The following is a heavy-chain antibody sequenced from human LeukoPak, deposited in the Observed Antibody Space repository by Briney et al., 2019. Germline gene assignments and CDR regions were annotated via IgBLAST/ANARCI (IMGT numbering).Heavy chain of an antibody. J-gene: IGHJ5*02. Sequence: ASVKVSCRASGYTFTGYYMHWVRQAPGQGLEWMGRINPNSGGTNYAQKFQGRVTMTRDTSISTAYMELSRLRSDDTAVYYCARENNWNYFSHLNWFDPWGQGTLVTVSS. CDR2: INPNSGGT. CDR3: ARENNWNYFSHLNWFDP. CDR1: GYTFTGYY. D-gene: IGHD1-7*01. V-gene: IGHV1-2*06.